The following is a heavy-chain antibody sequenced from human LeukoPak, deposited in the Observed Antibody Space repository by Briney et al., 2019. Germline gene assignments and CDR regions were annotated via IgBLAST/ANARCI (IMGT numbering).Heavy chain of an antibody. CDR1: GASISSRNY. V-gene: IGHV4-38-2*02. D-gene: IGHD4-11*01. Sequence: PSETLSLTCAVSGASISSRNYWGWIRQPPGKGLEWIGTFSNGATYYTPSLKSRVTISIDTSRNEFSLKRSSVTAADTAVYYCARDSNSRRFGYWGQGTLVAVSS. CDR2: FSNGAT. CDR3: ARDSNSRRFGY. J-gene: IGHJ4*02.